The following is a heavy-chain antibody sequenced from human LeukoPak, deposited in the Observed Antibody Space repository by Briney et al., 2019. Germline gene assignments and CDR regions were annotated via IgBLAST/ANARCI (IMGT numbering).Heavy chain of an antibody. CDR2: ISSSSSYI. V-gene: IGHV3-21*01. CDR1: GFTFSSYS. Sequence: GGSLRLSCAASGFTFSSYSMTWVRQAPGKGLEWVSSISSSSSYIYYADSVKGRFTISRDNAKNSLYLQMNSLRAEDTAVYYCARDAGYSSGSAGYYYYYMDVWGKGTTVTVSS. CDR3: ARDAGYSSGSAGYYYYYMDV. J-gene: IGHJ6*03. D-gene: IGHD6-19*01.